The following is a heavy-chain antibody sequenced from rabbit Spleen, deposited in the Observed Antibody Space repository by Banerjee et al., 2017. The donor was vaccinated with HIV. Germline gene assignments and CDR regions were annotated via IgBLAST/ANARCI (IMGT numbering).Heavy chain of an antibody. J-gene: IGHJ4*01. V-gene: IGHV1S45*01. CDR3: ARSTGGDYNWNL. CDR2: IYFGDGDT. CDR1: GFTLNISW. Sequence: QEKLVESGGDLVKPGASLTLTCTASGFTLNISWIFWVRQAPGKGLEWIACIYFGDGDTSYASWAKGRFTVSKASSTTVTLQMTSLTAADTATYFCARSTGGDYNWNLGGPGTLVTVS. D-gene: IGHD1-1*01.